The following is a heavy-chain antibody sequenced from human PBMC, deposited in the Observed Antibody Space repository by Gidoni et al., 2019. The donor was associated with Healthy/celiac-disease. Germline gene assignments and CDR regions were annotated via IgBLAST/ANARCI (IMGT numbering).Heavy chain of an antibody. J-gene: IGHJ4*02. D-gene: IGHD3-9*01. Sequence: EVQLLESGGGLVQPGGSLRLSSAASGLTFSSYAMSWVRQAPGKGLEWVSGIGGSGGSTYYADSVKGRFTISRDNSKNTLYLQMNSLRAEDTAVYYCAKDLVRSIGVDYWGQGTLVTVSS. CDR1: GLTFSSYA. CDR2: IGGSGGST. V-gene: IGHV3-23*01. CDR3: AKDLVRSIGVDY.